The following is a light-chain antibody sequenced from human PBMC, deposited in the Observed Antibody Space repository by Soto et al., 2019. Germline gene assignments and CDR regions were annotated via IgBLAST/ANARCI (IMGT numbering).Light chain of an antibody. CDR2: GAT. V-gene: IGKV1-5*01. CDR1: QSIDSW. J-gene: IGKJ1*01. Sequence: DIRMTQSPSTLSASVGDRVSINCRASQSIDSWVAWYQQKPGKAPKILIYGATSLETGVPSRFSASGSGTEFTLTIASLQPDDFATYYCQQYETFSGTFGPGTKVDIK. CDR3: QQYETFSGT.